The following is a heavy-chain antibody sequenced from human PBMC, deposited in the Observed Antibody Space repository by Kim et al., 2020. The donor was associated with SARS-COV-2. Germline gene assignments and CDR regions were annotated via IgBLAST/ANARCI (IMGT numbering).Heavy chain of an antibody. Sequence: SVKVSCEASGHAFRSSTFTWVRQAPGQGLEWMGGIVPLFGTTNVAQNFQGRVTYTADESTSTAYMELISLGSEDTAMYYCASDASGTFSVWGQGTMVSVSS. V-gene: IGHV1-69*13. CDR3: ASDASGTFSV. CDR2: IVPLFGTT. J-gene: IGHJ3*01. CDR1: GHAFRSST.